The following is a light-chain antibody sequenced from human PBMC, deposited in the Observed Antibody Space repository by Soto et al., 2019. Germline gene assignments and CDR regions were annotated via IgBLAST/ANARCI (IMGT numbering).Light chain of an antibody. CDR2: GAS. CDR1: QSVSSSY. J-gene: IGKJ3*01. Sequence: EILLTQSPGTLSLSPGERATLSCRASQSVSSSYLAWYQQKPGQAPRLLIYGASSRATGIPDRFSGSGSGTDFTLTISRLEPEHFAVYYCQQYGSSAFTFGPGTKVDIK. V-gene: IGKV3-20*01. CDR3: QQYGSSAFT.